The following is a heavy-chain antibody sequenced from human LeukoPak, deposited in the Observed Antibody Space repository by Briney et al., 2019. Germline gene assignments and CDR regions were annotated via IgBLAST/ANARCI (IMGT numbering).Heavy chain of an antibody. V-gene: IGHV4-4*02. CDR2: IFHSGST. J-gene: IGHJ4*02. D-gene: IGHD6-13*01. CDR1: GGSISSNNW. CDR3: ARAEPRGSVWYPY. Sequence: SGTLSLTCAVSGGSISSNNWWSWVRQPLGKGLEWIGEIFHSGSTNYNPSLKSRVTISVDKSKNQFSLKLNSVTAADTAVYYCARAEPRGSVWYPYWGQGTLVTVSS.